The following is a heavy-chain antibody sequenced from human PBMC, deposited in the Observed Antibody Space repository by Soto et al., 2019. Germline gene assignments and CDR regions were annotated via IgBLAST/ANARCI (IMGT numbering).Heavy chain of an antibody. CDR3: AKAYFVWSSEQPYYFDY. CDR2: ISGSGGRS. CDR1: GFTFSNYA. J-gene: IGHJ4*02. Sequence: EVQLLDSGGGLVQPGGSLRLSCAASGFTFSNYAMTWVRQGPGKGLEWVSGISGSGGRSYYADSVKGRFTISRDNSKSTLYLQMNSLRAEDTAVYCRAKAYFVWSSEQPYYFDYWGQGTLVTVSS. D-gene: IGHD3-16*01. V-gene: IGHV3-23*01.